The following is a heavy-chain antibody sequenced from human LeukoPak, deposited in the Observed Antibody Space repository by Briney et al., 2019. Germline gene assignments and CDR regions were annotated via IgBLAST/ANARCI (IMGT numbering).Heavy chain of an antibody. CDR1: GGSISSYY. CDR3: ARDPNPTENWNFDL. V-gene: IGHV4-4*07. Sequence: SETLSLTCTVSGGSISSYYWSWIRQPAGKGLEWIGRIYTSGSTNYNPSLKSRVTMSVDTSKNQFSLKLSSVTAADTAVYYCARDPNPTENWNFDLWGRGTLVTVSS. J-gene: IGHJ2*01. CDR2: IYTSGST. D-gene: IGHD2-21*02.